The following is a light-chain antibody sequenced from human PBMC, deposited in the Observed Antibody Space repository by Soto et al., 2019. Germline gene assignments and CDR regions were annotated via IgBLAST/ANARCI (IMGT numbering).Light chain of an antibody. CDR2: DGS. J-gene: IGKJ5*01. CDR3: QQYHNWPIT. CDR1: QSVSSN. V-gene: IGKV3-15*01. Sequence: EIVLTQSPATLSLSPGESATLSCRASQSVSSNFAWHKQKPGQAPRILLYDGSTRATGISARVRGSGSGTDFTLTISSLQSEDFEVYYCQQYHNWPITFGQGTRLEIK.